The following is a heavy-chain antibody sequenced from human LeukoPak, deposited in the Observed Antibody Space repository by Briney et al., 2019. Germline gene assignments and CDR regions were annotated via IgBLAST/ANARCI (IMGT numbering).Heavy chain of an antibody. V-gene: IGHV4-59*01. D-gene: IGHD6-19*01. CDR2: IYYSGST. CDR3: ARYSSGWRSFDI. CDR1: GGSISSYD. Sequence: SETLSLTCTVSGGSISSYDWSWIRQPPGKGLEWIGYIYYSGSTNYNPSLKSRVTISVDTSKNQFSLNLSSVTAADTAVYYCARYSSGWRSFDIWGQGTMVTVSS. J-gene: IGHJ3*02.